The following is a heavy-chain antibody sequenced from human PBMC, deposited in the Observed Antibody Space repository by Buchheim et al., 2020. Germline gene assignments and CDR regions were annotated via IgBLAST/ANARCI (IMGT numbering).Heavy chain of an antibody. CDR1: GFTVSRYW. D-gene: IGHD4-23*01. Sequence: EVQLVESGGGLVQPGQSLRLSCAASGFTVSRYWMHWVRQVPGKGLVWVSRIDGDGSAADYADSVTGRVTVSRDNAKHTVYLQLNSRRVEDTAVYYCARASNSRDYFDSWGQGTL. J-gene: IGHJ4*02. CDR2: IDGDGSAA. V-gene: IGHV3-74*01. CDR3: ARASNSRDYFDS.